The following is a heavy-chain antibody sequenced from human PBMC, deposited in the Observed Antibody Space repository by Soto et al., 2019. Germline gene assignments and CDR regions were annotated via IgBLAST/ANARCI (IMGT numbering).Heavy chain of an antibody. CDR3: VRPLPSGQTHARDV. J-gene: IGHJ6*02. V-gene: IGHV3-53*01. CDR1: GLSVAGSY. D-gene: IGHD3-10*01. CDR2: IYNDGTT. Sequence: GGSLRLSCVASGLSVAGSYMAWVRQAPGKGLEWASVIYNDGTTYYPQSVEGRFTISRDTSKNTLYLQMDRLRDEDTAVYYCVRPLPSGQTHARDVWGQGTTVTVSS.